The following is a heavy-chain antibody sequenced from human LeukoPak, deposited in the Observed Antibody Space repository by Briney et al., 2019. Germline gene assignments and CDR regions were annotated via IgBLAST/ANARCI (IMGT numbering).Heavy chain of an antibody. V-gene: IGHV4-39*07. D-gene: IGHD6-13*01. Sequence: PETLSLTCTVAGGSISSRPSCWGWVRQPPGKGLEWIGVTNHSGSTNYNPSLKSRVTISVDTSKNQFSLKLSSVTAADTAVYYCARTTEAHSWRTRYYDYYMDVWGKGTTVTVSS. J-gene: IGHJ6*03. CDR1: GGSISSRPSC. CDR2: TNHSGST. CDR3: ARTTEAHSWRTRYYDYYMDV.